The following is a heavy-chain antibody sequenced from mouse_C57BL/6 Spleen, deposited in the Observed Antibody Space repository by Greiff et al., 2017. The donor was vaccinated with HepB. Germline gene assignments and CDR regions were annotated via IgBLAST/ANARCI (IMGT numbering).Heavy chain of an antibody. D-gene: IGHD2-4*01. Sequence: VQLQQPGAELVKPGASVKMSCKASGYTFTSYWITWVKQRPGQGLEWIGGIYPGSGSTNYNEKFKSKATLTVDTSSSTAYMQLSSLTSEDSAVYYCARGGIYYDYDGLDYWGQGTTLTVSS. CDR2: IYPGSGST. CDR1: GYTFTSYW. J-gene: IGHJ2*01. CDR3: ARGGIYYDYDGLDY. V-gene: IGHV1-55*01.